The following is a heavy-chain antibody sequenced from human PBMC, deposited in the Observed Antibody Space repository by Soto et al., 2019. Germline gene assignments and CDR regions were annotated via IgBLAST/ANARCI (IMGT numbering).Heavy chain of an antibody. CDR3: ARDRDYSHTDADIDY. CDR2: ISGYNGYT. CDR1: GYNFNTYG. J-gene: IGHJ4*02. V-gene: IGHV1-18*01. Sequence: QVQLVQSGAEVRRPGASVRISCKTSGYNFNTYGIIWVRQAPGQGLEWMGGISGYNGYTKYAQSLEDRVTLSTDTSTSTAYLELRSLRSGDTAVYFCARDRDYSHTDADIDYWGQGTLVTVSS. D-gene: IGHD3-16*01.